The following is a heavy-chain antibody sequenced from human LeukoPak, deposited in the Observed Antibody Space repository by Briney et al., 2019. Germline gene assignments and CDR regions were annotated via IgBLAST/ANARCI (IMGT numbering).Heavy chain of an antibody. D-gene: IGHD2-2*02. CDR1: GFTFSSYW. CDR3: ARINTGSTSCYICSPGYFYYYYYYMDV. Sequence: GGSLRLSCAASGFTFSSYWMSWVRQAPGKGLEWVANIKQDGSEKYYVDSVKGRFTISRDNAKNSLYLQMNSLRAEDTAVYYCARINTGSTSCYICSPGYFYYYYYYMDVWGKGTTVTVSS. CDR2: IKQDGSEK. V-gene: IGHV3-7*01. J-gene: IGHJ6*03.